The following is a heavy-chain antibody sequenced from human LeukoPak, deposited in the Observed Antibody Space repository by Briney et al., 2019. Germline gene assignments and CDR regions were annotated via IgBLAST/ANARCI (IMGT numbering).Heavy chain of an antibody. CDR3: AKHTGGSYPYYFDY. Sequence: GGSLRLSCAASGFTFSSYAMSWVRQAPGKGLEWVSAISGSGGSTYYAGSVRGRFTISRDNSKNTLYLQMNSLRAEDTAVYYCAKHTGGSYPYYFDYWGQGTLVTVSS. J-gene: IGHJ4*02. CDR1: GFTFSSYA. D-gene: IGHD1-26*01. CDR2: ISGSGGST. V-gene: IGHV3-23*01.